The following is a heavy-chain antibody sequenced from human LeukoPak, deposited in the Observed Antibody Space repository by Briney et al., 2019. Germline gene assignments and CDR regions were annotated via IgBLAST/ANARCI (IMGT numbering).Heavy chain of an antibody. J-gene: IGHJ4*02. CDR1: GDTPHSHA. CDR3: ARAPAAGTDFFDY. CDR2: IIPAFGTA. V-gene: IGHV1-69*05. D-gene: IGHD6-13*01. Sequence: GASVKVSCKSSGDTPHSHAISWVRQAPGQGLEWMGRIIPAFGTANYAQKFQGRVTMTRNTSISTAYMELSSLRSEDTAVYYCARAPAAGTDFFDYWGQGTLVTVSS.